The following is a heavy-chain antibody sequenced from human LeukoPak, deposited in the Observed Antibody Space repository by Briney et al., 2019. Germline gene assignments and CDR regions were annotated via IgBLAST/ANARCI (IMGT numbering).Heavy chain of an antibody. Sequence: GESLKISCKGSGYNFTNYWIGWVRQMPGKGLEWMAIISPGDSDTRYSPSFQGQVTISADKSISTAYLQWSSLKASDTAMYYCARTRDIVATIADYWGQGTLVTVSS. D-gene: IGHD5-12*01. CDR3: ARTRDIVATIADY. J-gene: IGHJ4*02. CDR1: GYNFTNYW. CDR2: ISPGDSDT. V-gene: IGHV5-51*01.